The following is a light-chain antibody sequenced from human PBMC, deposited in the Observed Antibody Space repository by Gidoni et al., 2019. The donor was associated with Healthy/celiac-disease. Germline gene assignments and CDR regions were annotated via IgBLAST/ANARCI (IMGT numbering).Light chain of an antibody. Sequence: DIQMTQSPSSLSASVGDRVTITCQASQDISNYLNWYQQKPGKAPKLLIYDASNLETGVPSRFSGSGSGTDFTFTISSLQPEDMATYYCQQYDNLPPYTFXXXTKLEIK. CDR3: QQYDNLPPYT. CDR1: QDISNY. J-gene: IGKJ2*01. V-gene: IGKV1-33*01. CDR2: DAS.